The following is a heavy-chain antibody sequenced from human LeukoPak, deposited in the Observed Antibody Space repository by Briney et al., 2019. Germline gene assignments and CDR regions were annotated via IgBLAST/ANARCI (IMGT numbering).Heavy chain of an antibody. J-gene: IGHJ4*02. CDR2: IYPGDSDT. Sequence: PGESLKISCKVSGYSFTTYWIGWVRQMPGKGLEWMGFIYPGDSDTRYSPSFQGQVTISADKSISTAYLRWSSLKASDTAMYFCAILPYSSSSFDYWGQGTLVTVSS. CDR1: GYSFTTYW. D-gene: IGHD6-13*01. V-gene: IGHV5-51*01. CDR3: AILPYSSSSFDY.